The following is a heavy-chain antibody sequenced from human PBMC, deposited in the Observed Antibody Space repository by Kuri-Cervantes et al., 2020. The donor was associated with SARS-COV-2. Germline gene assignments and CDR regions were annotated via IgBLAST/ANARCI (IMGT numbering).Heavy chain of an antibody. D-gene: IGHD5-18*01. CDR1: GSTVNYYW. CDR2: GKQDGSET. J-gene: IGHJ4*02. Sequence: GGSLRLSCPASGSTVNYYWMTWVRPAPGGGLEWVANGKQDGSETYYVESVKGRFTISRDNAKNSLYLQMNSLRADDTAVYYCVRLGAAYVDTLVVMRAAHYFDSWGQGTLVTVSS. V-gene: IGHV3-7*03. CDR3: VRLGAAYVDTLVVMRAAHYFDS.